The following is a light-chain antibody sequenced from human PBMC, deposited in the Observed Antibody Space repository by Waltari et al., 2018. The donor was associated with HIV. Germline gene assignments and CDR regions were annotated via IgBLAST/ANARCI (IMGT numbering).Light chain of an antibody. Sequence: DIVMTQSPVSLPVTPGDPASITCRSSPGLLHSNGFHYLDWYLQKPGKPPQLLIYLGSNRASGVPARFSGSGSGTDFTLKISRVEAEDVGVYYCMQALQTPWTFGQGTRVEIK. V-gene: IGKV2-28*01. CDR3: MQALQTPWT. CDR2: LGS. CDR1: PGLLHSNGFHY. J-gene: IGKJ1*01.